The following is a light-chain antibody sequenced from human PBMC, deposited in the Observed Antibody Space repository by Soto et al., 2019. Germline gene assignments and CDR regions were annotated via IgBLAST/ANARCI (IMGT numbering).Light chain of an antibody. Sequence: EIVLTQSPGTLSLSPGERATLSCRASQSVSTNYLAWYQQKPGRAPRLLIYGASSRVTGIPGRFSGSGSGTDFTLTISRLEPEDVAVYYCQQYGSSPSITFGQGTRLEIK. CDR2: GAS. V-gene: IGKV3-20*01. CDR3: QQYGSSPSIT. CDR1: QSVSTNY. J-gene: IGKJ5*01.